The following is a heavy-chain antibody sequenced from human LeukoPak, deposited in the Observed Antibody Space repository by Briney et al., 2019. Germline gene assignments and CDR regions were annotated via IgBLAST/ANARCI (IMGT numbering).Heavy chain of an antibody. Sequence: GGSLRLSCAASGFTFSSYSMNWVRQAPGKGLEWVSYISSSSSTIYYADSVKGRFTISRDNAKNSLYLQMNSLRAEDTAVYYCARLGGGNYYDSSGYYSQYYFDYWGQGTLVTVSS. CDR3: ARLGGGNYYDSSGYYSQYYFDY. CDR1: GFTFSSYS. J-gene: IGHJ4*02. D-gene: IGHD3-22*01. V-gene: IGHV3-48*01. CDR2: ISSSSSTI.